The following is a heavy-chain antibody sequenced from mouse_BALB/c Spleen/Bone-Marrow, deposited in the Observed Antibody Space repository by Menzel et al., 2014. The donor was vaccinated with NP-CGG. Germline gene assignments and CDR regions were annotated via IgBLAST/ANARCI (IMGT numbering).Heavy chain of an antibody. CDR3: ARNFYGSAYFDF. CDR1: GYKFTDYA. CDR2: ISTYSGNT. V-gene: IGHV1-67*01. J-gene: IGHJ2*01. D-gene: IGHD1-1*01. Sequence: QVQLQQPGPELVRPGVSVKISCKGSGYKFTDYAMHWVKQSHAKSPEWIGLISTYSGNTHYNQKFKGKATMTVDKSSSTAYMEPARLTSEDSAIYYCARNFYGSAYFDFWGQGSTLTVSS.